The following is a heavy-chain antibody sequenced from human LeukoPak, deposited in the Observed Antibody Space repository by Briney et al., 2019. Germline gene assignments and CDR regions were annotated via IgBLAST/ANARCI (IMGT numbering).Heavy chain of an antibody. CDR2: ITYNGGGT. J-gene: IGHJ4*02. V-gene: IGHV3-23*01. Sequence: GGSLRLSCAASGFSFSNYAMSWVRQAPGKGLEWVSTITYNGGGTYSADSVKGRFTISRDNSKNTLYLQMNSLRAEDTAVYYCAKDRLGGSTSDYWGQGTLVTVSS. CDR1: GFSFSNYA. D-gene: IGHD6-13*01. CDR3: AKDRLGGSTSDY.